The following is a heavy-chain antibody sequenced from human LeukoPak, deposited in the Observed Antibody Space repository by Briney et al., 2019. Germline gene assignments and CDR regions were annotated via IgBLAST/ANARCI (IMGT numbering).Heavy chain of an antibody. V-gene: IGHV4-39*01. Sequence: SETLSLTCAVSGASIYTVGSFWGWIRQPPGQGLEWIGRVFYSGSANYNPSLQSRVTISVDTSRNQFSLRLSSVTPADTAVYYCARRPSWPTTSAFDIWGQGTLVTVSP. J-gene: IGHJ3*02. D-gene: IGHD4-17*01. CDR3: ARRPSWPTTSAFDI. CDR1: GASIYTVGSF. CDR2: VFYSGSA.